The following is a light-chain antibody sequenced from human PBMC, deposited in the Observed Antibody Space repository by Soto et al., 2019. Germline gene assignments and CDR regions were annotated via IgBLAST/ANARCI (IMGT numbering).Light chain of an antibody. Sequence: QSVLTQPPCASGSPGQAVTISCTGTSSDVGGYNYVSWYQQHPGKAPKLIIYEVTVRPSGVPDRFSGSKSGNTASLTVSGLQAEDEADYYCTSYAGSTHFYVFGTGTKLTVL. V-gene: IGLV2-8*01. J-gene: IGLJ1*01. CDR1: SSDVGGYNY. CDR3: TSYAGSTHFYV. CDR2: EVT.